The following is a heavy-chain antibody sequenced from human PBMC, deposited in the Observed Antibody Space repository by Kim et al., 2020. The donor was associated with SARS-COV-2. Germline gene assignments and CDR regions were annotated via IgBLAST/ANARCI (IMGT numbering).Heavy chain of an antibody. J-gene: IGHJ6*02. D-gene: IGHD5-12*01. CDR3: AREGEGYSGYETLGYYGMDV. Sequence: GGSLRLSCAASGFTFSSYWMSWVRQAPGKGLEWVAKIKQDGSEKYYVDSVKGRFTISRDNAKNSLYLQMNSLRAEDTAVYYCAREGEGYSGYETLGYYGMDVWGQGTTVTVSS. V-gene: IGHV3-7*01. CDR1: GFTFSSYW. CDR2: IKQDGSEK.